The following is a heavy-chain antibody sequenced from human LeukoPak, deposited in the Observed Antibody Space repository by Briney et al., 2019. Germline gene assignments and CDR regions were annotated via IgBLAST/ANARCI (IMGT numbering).Heavy chain of an antibody. D-gene: IGHD5-18*01. J-gene: IGHJ4*02. CDR2: IIPILGIA. V-gene: IGHV1-69*04. CDR3: AGGPVDTAIDY. Sequence: ASVKVSCKASGGTFSSYAISWVRQAPGQGLEWMGRIIPILGIANYAQKFQGRVTITADKSTSTAYMELSSLRSEDTAVYYCAGGPVDTAIDYWGQGTLVTVSS. CDR1: GGTFSSYA.